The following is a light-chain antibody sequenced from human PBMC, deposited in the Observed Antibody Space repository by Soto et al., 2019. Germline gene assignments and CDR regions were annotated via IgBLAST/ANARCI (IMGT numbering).Light chain of an antibody. CDR1: QSVTSD. Sequence: EIVMTQSPATLSVSPGERATLSCRASQSVTSDLAWYQQKPGQAPRLLIYGAYTRATGIPARFSGSGSGTEFNLTISSLQSEDSAVYYCQQFKNWPLTLGQGTKVEIE. V-gene: IGKV3-15*01. CDR2: GAY. CDR3: QQFKNWPLT. J-gene: IGKJ1*01.